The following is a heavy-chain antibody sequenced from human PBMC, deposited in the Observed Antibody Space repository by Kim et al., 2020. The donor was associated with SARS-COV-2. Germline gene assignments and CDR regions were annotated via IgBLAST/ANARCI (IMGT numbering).Heavy chain of an antibody. J-gene: IGHJ6*02. V-gene: IGHV3-33*05. D-gene: IGHD1-26*01. Sequence: GGSLRLSCAASGFTFSSYGMHWVRQAPGKGLEWVAVISYDGSNKYYADSVKGRFTISRDNSKNTLYLQMNSLRAEDTAVYYCARDQDSGSYFSYYYYGMDVWGQGTTVTVSS. CDR3: ARDQDSGSYFSYYYYGMDV. CDR2: ISYDGSNK. CDR1: GFTFSSYG.